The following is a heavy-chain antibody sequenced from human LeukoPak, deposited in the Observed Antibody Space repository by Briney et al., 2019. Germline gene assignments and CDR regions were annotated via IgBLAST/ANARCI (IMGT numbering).Heavy chain of an antibody. CDR3: ARGAGRFDY. J-gene: IGHJ4*02. V-gene: IGHV3-53*01. CDR1: GFIVSSNY. D-gene: IGHD1-26*01. CDR2: IYSGGST. Sequence: GGSLRLSCVASGFIVSSNYMNWVRQAPGKGLEWVSVIYSGGSTYYADSVKGRFTIARDSSKNTLYLQMNSLRAEDTAVYYCARGAGRFDYWGQGTLVTVSS.